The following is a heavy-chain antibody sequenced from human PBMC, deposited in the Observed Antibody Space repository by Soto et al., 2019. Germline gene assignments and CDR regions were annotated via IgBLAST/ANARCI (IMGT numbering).Heavy chain of an antibody. J-gene: IGHJ6*02. CDR3: TTGSVEGV. CDR1: GLTISNAW. Sequence: EVQLLESGGGLIYPGGSLRLSCAASGLTISNAWMNWVRQAPGKGLEWVGRIKTNSEGGTTDYAAAVKGRFTVSRDDSKNTLYLQMNSLKTEDTAVYYCTTGSVEGVWGQGTMVAVSS. V-gene: IGHV3-15*07. CDR2: IKTNSEGGTT.